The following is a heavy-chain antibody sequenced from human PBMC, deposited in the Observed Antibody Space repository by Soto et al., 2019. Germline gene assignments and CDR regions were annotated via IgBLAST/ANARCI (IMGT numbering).Heavy chain of an antibody. CDR2: INHSGST. CDR3: ARGRGVDCAS. D-gene: IGHD3-10*01. J-gene: IGHJ5*02. CDR1: GGSFIGYY. Sequence: QVQLQQWGAGLLKPSETLSLTCDIYGGSFIGYYWSWIRQPPGKGLAWVGEINHSGSTNYNPSLARRVTISFDTSKHQICLRLSSVTVADTAVYYCARGRGVDCASWGQGTLVTGSS. V-gene: IGHV4-34*01.